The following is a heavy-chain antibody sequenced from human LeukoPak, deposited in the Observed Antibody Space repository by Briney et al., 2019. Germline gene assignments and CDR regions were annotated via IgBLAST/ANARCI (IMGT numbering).Heavy chain of an antibody. CDR1: GFTFSSYW. J-gene: IGHJ3*02. CDR3: ARELSHSSSWINDAFDI. D-gene: IGHD6-13*01. Sequence: GGSLRLSCAASGFTFSSYWMSWVRQVPGKGLEWVANIKQDGSEKYYVDSVKGRFTISRDNAKNSLYLQMNSLRAEDTAVYYCARELSHSSSWINDAFDIWGQGTMVTVSS. CDR2: IKQDGSEK. V-gene: IGHV3-7*01.